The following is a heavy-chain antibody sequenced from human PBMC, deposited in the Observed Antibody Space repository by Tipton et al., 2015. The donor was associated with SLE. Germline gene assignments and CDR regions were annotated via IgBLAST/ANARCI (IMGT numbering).Heavy chain of an antibody. CDR1: GFTFSSYA. CDR3: AKDMDSSGWLGAFDI. D-gene: IGHD6-19*01. Sequence: SLRLSCAASGFTFSSYAMSWVRQAPGKGLEWVSAISGSGGSTYYADSVKGRFTISRDNAKNSLYLQMNSLRAEDTALYYCAKDMDSSGWLGAFDIWGQGTMVTVSS. V-gene: IGHV3-23*01. J-gene: IGHJ3*02. CDR2: ISGSGGST.